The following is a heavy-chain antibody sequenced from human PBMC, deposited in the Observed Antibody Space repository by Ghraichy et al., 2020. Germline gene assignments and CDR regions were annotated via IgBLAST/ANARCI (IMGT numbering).Heavy chain of an antibody. Sequence: SETLSLTCSVSGGSISSSSYFWGCLRRPPGKGLEWIGSIYYTGSTYYTPSLKSRVTISVDTSKNQFSLRVNSVTAADTAVYYCVSYSSTSYYYGLDVWGQGTTVTVSS. J-gene: IGHJ6*02. CDR3: VSYSSTSYYYGLDV. CDR2: IYYTGST. V-gene: IGHV4-39*01. D-gene: IGHD6-13*01. CDR1: GGSISSSSYF.